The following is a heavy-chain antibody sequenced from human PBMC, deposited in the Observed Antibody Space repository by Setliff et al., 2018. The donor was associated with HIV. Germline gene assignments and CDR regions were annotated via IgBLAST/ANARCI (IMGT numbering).Heavy chain of an antibody. V-gene: IGHV4-38-2*01. CDR2: IYHSGTT. CDR3: ARHAPGSAYGDAYHFDH. CDR1: SYSISSGYY. J-gene: IGHJ4*02. Sequence: SETLSLTCGVSSYSISSGYYWAWIRQPPGKGLEWIGSIYHSGTTFYNPSLKSRVTISVDASKNQFSLKLTSVTAADTAVYYCARHAPGSAYGDAYHFDHWGQGTLVTVSS. D-gene: IGHD4-17*01.